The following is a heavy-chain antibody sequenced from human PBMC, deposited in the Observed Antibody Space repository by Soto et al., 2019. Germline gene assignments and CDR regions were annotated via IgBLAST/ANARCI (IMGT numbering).Heavy chain of an antibody. CDR3: ASLGVSGWYGYYYYYGMDV. J-gene: IGHJ6*02. V-gene: IGHV3-7*03. CDR2: IKQDGSEK. Sequence: GGSLRLSCAASGFTFSSYWMSWVRQAPGKGLEWVANIKQDGSEKYYVDSVKGRFTISRENAKNSLYLQMNSLRAEDTAVYYCASLGVSGWYGYYYYYGMDVWGQGTTVTVSS. CDR1: GFTFSSYW. D-gene: IGHD6-19*01.